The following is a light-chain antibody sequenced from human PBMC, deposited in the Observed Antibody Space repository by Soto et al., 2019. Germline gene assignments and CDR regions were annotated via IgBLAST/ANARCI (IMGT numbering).Light chain of an antibody. CDR1: RGIGNY. CDR2: GVS. J-gene: IGKJ2*01. Sequence: DIQMTQSPSSLSASVGDSVTITCRASRGIGNYLAWFQQRPGKAPKSLIYGVSSLQSGAPFRFSASGSGTDFSLTITNLQPEDFATYYCQQYINHPYTFGQGTKVE. V-gene: IGKV1-16*01. CDR3: QQYINHPYT.